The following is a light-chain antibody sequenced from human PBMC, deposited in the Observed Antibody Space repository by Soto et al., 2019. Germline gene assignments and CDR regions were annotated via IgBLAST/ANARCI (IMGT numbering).Light chain of an antibody. CDR1: QTIRSS. CDR3: QQYDHLPIT. V-gene: IGKV1-39*01. CDR2: SAS. Sequence: DIQMTQSPSSLSASVGDRVTITCRTSQTIRSSLNWYQQKTGKAPKLLIYSASSLQSGVPSRFSGSGSGTDFTLTISGLQFEDFATYHCQQYDHLPITFGQGTRLEIK. J-gene: IGKJ5*01.